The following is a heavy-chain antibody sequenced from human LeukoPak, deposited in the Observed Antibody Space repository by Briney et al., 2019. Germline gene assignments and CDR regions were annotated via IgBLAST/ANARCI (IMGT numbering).Heavy chain of an antibody. CDR2: IKQDGSEK. CDR3: ARDSGYYGSGTSHFDY. Sequence: TGGSLRLSCAASGFTFSSYWMSWVRQAPGKGLEWVANIKQDGSEKYYVDSVKGRFTISRDNAKNSLYLQMNSLRAEDTAVYYCARDSGYYGSGTSHFDYWGQGTLVTVSS. CDR1: GFTFSSYW. V-gene: IGHV3-7*01. D-gene: IGHD3-10*01. J-gene: IGHJ4*02.